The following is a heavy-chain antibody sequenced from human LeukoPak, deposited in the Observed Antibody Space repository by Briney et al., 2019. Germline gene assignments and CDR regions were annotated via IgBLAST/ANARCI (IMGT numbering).Heavy chain of an antibody. CDR2: IFPSGGEI. CDR3: ARDIVVVVAATRAAFDI. V-gene: IGHV3-23*01. CDR1: GFTFSTFA. Sequence: GGSLRLSCAASGFTFSTFAMIWVRQPPGKGLEWVSSIFPSGGEIHYADSVKGRFTISRDNSKNTLYLQMNSLRAEDTAVYYCARDIVVVVAATRAAFDIWGQGTMVTVSS. D-gene: IGHD2-15*01. J-gene: IGHJ3*02.